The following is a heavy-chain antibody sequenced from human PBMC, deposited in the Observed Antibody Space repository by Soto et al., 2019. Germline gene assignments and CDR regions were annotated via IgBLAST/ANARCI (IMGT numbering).Heavy chain of an antibody. D-gene: IGHD2-15*01. J-gene: IGHJ6*02. Sequence: GGSLRLSCAASGFTFSSYAMSWVRQAPGKGLEWVSAISGSGGSTYYADSVKGRFTISRDNSKSTLYLQMNSLRAEDTAVYYCAKEQGGFSTQRYYSGMYARGQATTLTISS. V-gene: IGHV3-23*01. CDR2: ISGSGGST. CDR1: GFTFSSYA. CDR3: AKEQGGFSTQRYYSGMYA.